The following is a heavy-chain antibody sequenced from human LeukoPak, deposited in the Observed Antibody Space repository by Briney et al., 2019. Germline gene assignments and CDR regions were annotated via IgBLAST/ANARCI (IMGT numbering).Heavy chain of an antibody. CDR2: IIPIFGTA. CDR3: ARLEVGWGATTVTTSPFDY. CDR1: GGTFSSYA. V-gene: IGHV1-69*06. J-gene: IGHJ4*02. D-gene: IGHD4-17*01. Sequence: GASVKVSCKASGGTFSSYAISWVRQAPGQGLEWMGGIIPIFGTANYSQKFQGRVTITADKSTSTAYMELSSLRSEDTAVYYCARLEVGWGATTVTTSPFDYWGQGTLVTVSS.